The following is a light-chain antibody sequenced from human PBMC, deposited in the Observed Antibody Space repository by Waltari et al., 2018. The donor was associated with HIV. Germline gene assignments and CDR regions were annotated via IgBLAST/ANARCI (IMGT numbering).Light chain of an antibody. V-gene: IGLV2-14*01. CDR3: SSYTSSSTYV. Sequence: QSALTQPASVSGSPGQSITIPCSGTSSDVGGSNYVSWYQQYPGKAPKPMIYGVSERPSGVSNRFSGSKSGNTASLTISGLQAEDEADYYCSSYTSSSTYVFGTGTKVTVL. CDR2: GVS. CDR1: SSDVGGSNY. J-gene: IGLJ1*01.